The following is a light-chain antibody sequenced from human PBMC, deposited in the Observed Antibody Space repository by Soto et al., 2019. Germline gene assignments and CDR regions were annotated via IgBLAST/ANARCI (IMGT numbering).Light chain of an antibody. V-gene: IGKV3-11*01. CDR2: DAY. CDR3: QQRSNWPPLT. J-gene: IGKJ4*01. Sequence: EIVLTQSPATLTLSPGERATLSCRASQSVSSYLAWYQQKPGQAPRLIIYDAYNRATGIPARFSGSGSGTDFTLTISSLEPEDFAVYYCQQRSNWPPLTCGGGTKVDIK. CDR1: QSVSSY.